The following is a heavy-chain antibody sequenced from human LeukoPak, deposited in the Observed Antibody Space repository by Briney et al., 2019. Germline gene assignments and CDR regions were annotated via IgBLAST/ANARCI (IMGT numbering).Heavy chain of an antibody. CDR1: GFIFNNSG. J-gene: IGHJ4*02. CDR3: TENT. Sequence: GGSLRLSCAASGFIFNNSGMGWVRQAPGRGLVWVSAISASGLTAYYGDSVKGRFTISRDNAKNTLYLHMSSLRGEDTAIYYCTENTWGRGTRVTVSS. V-gene: IGHV3-23*01. CDR2: ISASGLTA.